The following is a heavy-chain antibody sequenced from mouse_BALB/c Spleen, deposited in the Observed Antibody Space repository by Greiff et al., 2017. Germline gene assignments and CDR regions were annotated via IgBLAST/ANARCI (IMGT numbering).Heavy chain of an antibody. CDR1: GFAFSSYD. CDR2: ISSGGGST. V-gene: IGHV5-12-1*01. Sequence: EVKLMESGGGLVKPGGSLKLSCAASGFAFSSYDMSWVRQTPEKRLEWVAYISSGGGSTYYPDTVKGRFTISRDNAKNTLYLQMSSLKSEDTAMYYCARLRLRRAMDYWGQGTSVTVSS. J-gene: IGHJ4*01. CDR3: ARLRLRRAMDY. D-gene: IGHD1-2*01.